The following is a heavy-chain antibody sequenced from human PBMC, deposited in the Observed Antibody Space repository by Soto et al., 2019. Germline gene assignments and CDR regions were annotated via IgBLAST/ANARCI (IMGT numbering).Heavy chain of an antibody. Sequence: GGSLRLSCAASGFTFRTYAMTWVRQAPGKGLEWVSALCASGGCAFYADSVRGRFTISRDNSRNILYLQMNSLRAVDTVVYYCARISVGSYVDYWGQGNLVTVSS. CDR1: GFTFRTYA. D-gene: IGHD5-18*01. J-gene: IGHJ4*02. CDR2: LCASGGCA. V-gene: IGHV3-23*01. CDR3: ARISVGSYVDY.